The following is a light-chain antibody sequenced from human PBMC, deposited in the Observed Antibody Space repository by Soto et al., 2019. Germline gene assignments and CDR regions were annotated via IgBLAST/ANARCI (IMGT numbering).Light chain of an antibody. CDR1: NSDVGGYDF. V-gene: IGLV2-8*01. Sequence: QSALTQPPSASGSPGQSVTISCAGSNSDVGGYDFVSWYQQHPGKAPKLMIYEVTKRPSGVPDRFSGSKSGTSASLAIRGLRSEDEADYYCAAWDDSLSGFYVFGTGTQLTVL. CDR2: EVT. J-gene: IGLJ1*01. CDR3: AAWDDSLSGFYV.